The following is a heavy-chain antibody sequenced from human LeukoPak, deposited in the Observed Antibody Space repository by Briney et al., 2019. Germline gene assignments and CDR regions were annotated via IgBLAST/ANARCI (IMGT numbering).Heavy chain of an antibody. CDR3: AKDYYGSGSNYFDY. Sequence: GGSLRLSCAASGFTFSSYAMSWVRQAPGKGLEWVSAISGSGGSTYYADSVKGRFTISRDNSKNTLYLQMNSLRAEDTAVHYCAKDYYGSGSNYFDYWGQGTLVTVSS. J-gene: IGHJ4*02. CDR1: GFTFSSYA. D-gene: IGHD3-10*01. CDR2: ISGSGGST. V-gene: IGHV3-23*01.